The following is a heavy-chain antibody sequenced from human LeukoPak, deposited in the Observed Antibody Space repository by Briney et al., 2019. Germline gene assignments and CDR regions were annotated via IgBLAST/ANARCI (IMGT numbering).Heavy chain of an antibody. J-gene: IGHJ2*01. Sequence: PSETLSLTCTVSGGSISSYYWSWIRQPPGKGLEWIGYIYYSGSTNYNPSLKSRVTISVDTSKNQFSLKLSSVTAADTAVYYCARRYYDSSGYYIADWYFDLWGRGTLVTVSS. V-gene: IGHV4-59*12. D-gene: IGHD3-22*01. CDR1: GGSISSYY. CDR2: IYYSGST. CDR3: ARRYYDSSGYYIADWYFDL.